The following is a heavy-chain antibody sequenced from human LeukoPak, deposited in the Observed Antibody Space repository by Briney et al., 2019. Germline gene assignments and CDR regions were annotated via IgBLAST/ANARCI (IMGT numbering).Heavy chain of an antibody. CDR1: GYTFTGYY. Sequence: ASVKDSCKASGYTFTGYYMHWVRQAPGQGLEWMGWINPNSGGTNYAQKFQGRVTMTRDTSISTAYMELSRLRSDDTAVYYCARGVDTALVPYYYYYMDVWGKGTTVTISS. V-gene: IGHV1-2*02. D-gene: IGHD5-18*01. CDR2: INPNSGGT. CDR3: ARGVDTALVPYYYYYMDV. J-gene: IGHJ6*03.